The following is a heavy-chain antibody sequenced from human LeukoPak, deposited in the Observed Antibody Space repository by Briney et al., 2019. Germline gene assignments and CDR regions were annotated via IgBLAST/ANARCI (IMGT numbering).Heavy chain of an antibody. Sequence: GRSLRLSCAASGFTFRSYGMHWVRQAPGKGLEWVAVLWYDGSNKYYADSVKGRFTISRDNSKNTLYLQMNSLRAEDTAVYYCARDLKTSGWYGDFDYWGQGTLVTVSS. CDR1: GFTFRSYG. CDR2: LWYDGSNK. D-gene: IGHD6-19*01. V-gene: IGHV3-33*01. CDR3: ARDLKTSGWYGDFDY. J-gene: IGHJ4*02.